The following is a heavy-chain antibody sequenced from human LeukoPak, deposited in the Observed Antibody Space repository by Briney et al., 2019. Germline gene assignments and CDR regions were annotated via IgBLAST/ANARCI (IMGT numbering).Heavy chain of an antibody. D-gene: IGHD4-17*01. CDR3: AREISYGDYPSGDAFDN. CDR1: GFTFSSYS. Sequence: GGSLRLSCAASGFTFSSYSMNWVRQAPRKGLEWVSSISSSSSYIYYADSVKGRFTISRGNAKNSLYLQMNSLRAEDTAVYFCAREISYGDYPSGDAFDNWGQGTMVTVSS. CDR2: ISSSSSYI. V-gene: IGHV3-21*01. J-gene: IGHJ3*02.